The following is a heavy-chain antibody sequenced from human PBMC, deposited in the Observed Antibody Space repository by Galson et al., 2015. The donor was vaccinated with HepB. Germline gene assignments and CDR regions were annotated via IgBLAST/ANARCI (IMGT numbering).Heavy chain of an antibody. J-gene: IGHJ5*02. CDR2: INAGNGNT. CDR1: GYTFTSYA. CDR3: ARDKWLQYKNWFDP. V-gene: IGHV1-3*01. Sequence: SVKVSCKASGYTFTSYAMHWVRQAPGQRLEWMGWINAGNGNTKYSQKFQGRVTITRDTSASTAYMELSSLRSEDTAVYYCARDKWLQYKNWFDPWGQGTLVTVSS. D-gene: IGHD5-24*01.